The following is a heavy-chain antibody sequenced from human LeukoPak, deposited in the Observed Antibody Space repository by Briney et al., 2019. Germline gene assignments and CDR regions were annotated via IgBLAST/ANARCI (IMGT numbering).Heavy chain of an antibody. CDR2: VYSSGST. D-gene: IGHD6-19*01. CDR1: GGSISSYY. J-gene: IGHJ4*02. V-gene: IGHV4-4*07. Sequence: PSETLSLTCTVSGGSISSYYWSWIRQPAGKGLEWIGRVYSSGSTNCNPSLESRVTMSIDTSKNQFSLKLTSVTAADTAVYYCAKGGRGMAVPEFDYWGQGTLVTVSS. CDR3: AKGGRGMAVPEFDY.